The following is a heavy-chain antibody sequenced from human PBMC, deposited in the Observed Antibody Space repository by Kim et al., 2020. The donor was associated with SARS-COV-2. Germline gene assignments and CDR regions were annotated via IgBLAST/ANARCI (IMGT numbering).Heavy chain of an antibody. Sequence: SETLSLTCTVSGGSISSYYWSWIRQPPGKGLEWIGYIYYSGSTNYNPSLKSRVTISVDTSKNQFSLKLSSVTAADTAVYYCAREPTKNDDTAMVTGGFDYWGQGTLVTVSS. CDR1: GGSISSYY. CDR3: AREPTKNDDTAMVTGGFDY. J-gene: IGHJ4*02. CDR2: IYYSGST. D-gene: IGHD5-18*01. V-gene: IGHV4-59*01.